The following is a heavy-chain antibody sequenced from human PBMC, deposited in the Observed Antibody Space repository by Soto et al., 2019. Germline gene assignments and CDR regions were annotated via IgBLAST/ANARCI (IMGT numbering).Heavy chain of an antibody. V-gene: IGHV1-2*04. D-gene: IGHD6-13*01. J-gene: IGHJ3*02. CDR2: INPNSGGT. CDR1: GYTFTGYY. CDR3: ARDRTQIGSSWTGHAFDI. Sequence: ASVKVSCKASGYTFTGYYMHWVRQAPGQGLEWMGWINPNSGGTNYAQKFQGWVTMTRDTSISTAYMELSRLRSDDTAVYYCARDRTQIGSSWTGHAFDIWGQGTMVTVSS.